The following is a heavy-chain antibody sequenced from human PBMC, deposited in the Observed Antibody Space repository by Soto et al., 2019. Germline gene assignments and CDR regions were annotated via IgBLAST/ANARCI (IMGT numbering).Heavy chain of an antibody. J-gene: IGHJ6*02. CDR3: ARRQISPPTRGAASARGGMDV. V-gene: IGHV3-33*01. CDR2: IWNDGNGY. D-gene: IGHD6-13*01. Sequence: QVQLVESGGGVVQPGRSLRLSCAASGFTFNNYGMHWVRQAPGKGLEWVAVIWNDGNGYYYANSVKGRFTISRDNSKNTLYLQMSSLRAEDTAVYYCARRQISPPTRGAASARGGMDVWGQGTTGTVSS. CDR1: GFTFNNYG.